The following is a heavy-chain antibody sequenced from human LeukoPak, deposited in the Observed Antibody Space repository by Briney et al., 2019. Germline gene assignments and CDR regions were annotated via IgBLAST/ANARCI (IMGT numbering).Heavy chain of an antibody. V-gene: IGHV3-48*02. CDR2: ISSSSTTI. CDR3: ARDWMTTVVTAY. CDR1: GFTFSTYS. J-gene: IGHJ4*02. D-gene: IGHD4-23*01. Sequence: GGSLRLSCAASGFTFSTYSMNWVRQAPGKGLEWVSYISSSSTTIYYADSVKGRFTIPRDNAKNSLYLQMNSLRDEDTAVYYCARDWMTTVVTAYWGQGALVTVSS.